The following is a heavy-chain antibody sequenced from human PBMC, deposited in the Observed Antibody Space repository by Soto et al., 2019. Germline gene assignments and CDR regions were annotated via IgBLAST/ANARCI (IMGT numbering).Heavy chain of an antibody. Sequence: GASVKVSCKASGYTFTGYYMHCVRQAPGQGLEWMGWINPNSGGTNYAQKFQGWVTMTRDTSISTAYMELSRLRSDDTAVYYCARSRVEYSSSSRHFDYWGQGTLVTVS. CDR3: ARSRVEYSSSSRHFDY. V-gene: IGHV1-2*04. CDR1: GYTFTGYY. D-gene: IGHD6-6*01. CDR2: INPNSGGT. J-gene: IGHJ4*02.